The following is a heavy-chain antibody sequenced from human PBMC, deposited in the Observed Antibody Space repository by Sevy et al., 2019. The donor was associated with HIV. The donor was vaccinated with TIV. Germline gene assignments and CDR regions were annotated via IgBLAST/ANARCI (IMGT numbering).Heavy chain of an antibody. Sequence: GGSLRLSCAASGFTFINFAMGWVRQAPGKGLEWVSSVNGHGDTTCYSDSVQGRFTISRDNSRNTIYLQMDSLSADDTAVYYCAKARSGWSLFDFWGQGTVVTVSS. D-gene: IGHD6-19*01. CDR1: GFTFINFA. V-gene: IGHV3-23*01. CDR3: AKARSGWSLFDF. J-gene: IGHJ4*02. CDR2: VNGHGDTT.